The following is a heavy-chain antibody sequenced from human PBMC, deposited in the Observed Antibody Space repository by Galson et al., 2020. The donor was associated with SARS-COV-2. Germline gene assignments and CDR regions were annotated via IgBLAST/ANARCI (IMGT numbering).Heavy chain of an antibody. V-gene: IGHV3-53*01. D-gene: IGHD1-26*01. J-gene: IGHJ4*02. Sequence: GESLKISCEASGFTVSNSYMSWVRQAPGKGLEWVTVIYSDGSTYYADSEKGRFTISRDNSKNTLYLQMNSVRAEDTAVYYCARWSYGGNVNFDCWGRGTLVTVSS. CDR2: IYSDGST. CDR3: ARWSYGGNVNFDC. CDR1: GFTVSNSY.